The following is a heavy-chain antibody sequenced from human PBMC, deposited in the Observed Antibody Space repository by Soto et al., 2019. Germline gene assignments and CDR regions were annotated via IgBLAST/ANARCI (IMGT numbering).Heavy chain of an antibody. CDR3: ASLVPYCGGDCLPFDY. CDR2: ISYDGSNE. J-gene: IGHJ4*02. CDR1: GFTFSSYA. V-gene: IGHV3-30-3*01. D-gene: IGHD2-21*02. Sequence: GGSLRLSCAASGFTFSSYAMHWVRQAPGKGLEWVAVISYDGSNEYYADSVKGRFTISRDNSKNTLYLQMNSLRAEDTAVYYCASLVPYCGGDCLPFDYWGQGTLVTAPQ.